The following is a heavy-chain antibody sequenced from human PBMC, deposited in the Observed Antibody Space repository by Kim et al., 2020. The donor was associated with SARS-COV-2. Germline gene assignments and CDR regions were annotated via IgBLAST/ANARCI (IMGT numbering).Heavy chain of an antibody. D-gene: IGHD3-16*01. V-gene: IGHV3-9*01. J-gene: IGHJ4*02. CDR3: AKDIVKVTTWGGGFDY. Sequence: SVKGRFTISRDNAKNSLYVQMNSMRAEDKALYYCAKDIVKVTTWGGGFDYWGQGTLVTGSS.